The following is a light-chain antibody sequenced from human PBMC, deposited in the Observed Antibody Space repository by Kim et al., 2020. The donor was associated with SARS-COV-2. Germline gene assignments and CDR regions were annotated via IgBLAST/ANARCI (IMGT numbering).Light chain of an antibody. CDR2: GTN. CDR3: FLSYSGARV. V-gene: IGLV7-46*01. CDR1: TGGVTSGNY. Sequence: PGGTVTLSCGSSTGGVTSGNYPYWLQQKPGHAPRTLIYGTNNKHSWAPARFSGSLLGGKAALTLSAAQPEDEADYYCFLSYSGARVFGGGTQLTVL. J-gene: IGLJ3*02.